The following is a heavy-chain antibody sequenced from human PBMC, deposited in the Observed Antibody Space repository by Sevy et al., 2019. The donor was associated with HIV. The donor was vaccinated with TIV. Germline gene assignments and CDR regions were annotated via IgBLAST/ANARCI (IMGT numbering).Heavy chain of an antibody. V-gene: IGHV2-70*11. CDR2: IDWDDDK. CDR3: ARMGIRGWPADKYFAS. J-gene: IGHJ4*02. CDR1: GFSLTTSGMC. Sequence: SGPTLVKPTQTLTLTCTFSGFSLTTSGMCVTWIRQPPGKALEWLARIDWDDDKYYSTSLKTRLTISKDTSKNQVVLTMTNMDPVDTATYYCARMGIRGWPADKYFASWGQGTLVTVSS. D-gene: IGHD6-19*01.